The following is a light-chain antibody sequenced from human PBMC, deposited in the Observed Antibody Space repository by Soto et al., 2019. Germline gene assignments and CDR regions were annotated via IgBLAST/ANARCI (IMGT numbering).Light chain of an antibody. J-gene: IGLJ1*01. CDR2: EGT. CDR3: CSYAGTRTSWV. V-gene: IGLV2-23*01. CDR1: SSDIGAYDY. Sequence: QSALTQPASLSGSPGQSITISCTGTSSDIGAYDYVSWFQQHPGKAPKLLIFEGTKRPSGASDRFSGSKSGNTASLTISGLQAEDEADYHCCSYAGTRTSWVFGTGTKVTVL.